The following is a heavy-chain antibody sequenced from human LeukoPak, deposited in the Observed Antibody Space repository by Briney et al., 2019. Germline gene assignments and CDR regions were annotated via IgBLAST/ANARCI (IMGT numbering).Heavy chain of an antibody. Sequence: GGSLTLSCAASGFTFSSYGMHWVRQAPGKGLERVAVISYDGSNKYYADSVKGRFTISRDNSKNTLYLQMNSLRAEDTAVYYCAKVWTFYGSGSYYNHNPSDYWGQGTLVTVSS. V-gene: IGHV3-30*18. CDR1: GFTFSSYG. CDR3: AKVWTFYGSGSYYNHNPSDY. CDR2: ISYDGSNK. D-gene: IGHD3-10*01. J-gene: IGHJ4*02.